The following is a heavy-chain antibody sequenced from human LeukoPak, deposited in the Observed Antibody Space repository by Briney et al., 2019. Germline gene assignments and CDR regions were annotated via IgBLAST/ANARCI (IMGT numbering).Heavy chain of an antibody. CDR2: IRGSADST. Sequence: PGGSLRFSCAASGFTFSSFAMSWVRQAPGKGLEWVSAIRGSADSTYYADSVKGRFTISRDNSKNTLYLQMNSLRAEDTAVYYCAKSLFADYGDYARYWGQGTLVTVSS. CDR3: AKSLFADYGDYARY. D-gene: IGHD4-17*01. CDR1: GFTFSSFA. V-gene: IGHV3-23*01. J-gene: IGHJ4*02.